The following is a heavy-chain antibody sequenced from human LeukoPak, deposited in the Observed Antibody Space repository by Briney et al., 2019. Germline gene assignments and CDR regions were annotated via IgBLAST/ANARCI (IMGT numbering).Heavy chain of an antibody. CDR2: INTGSSYI. J-gene: IGHJ4*02. CDR1: GFTFSSYT. V-gene: IGHV3-21*01. Sequence: GGSLRLSCAASGFTFSSYTMNWVRQAPGKGLEWVSSINTGSSYISYSDSVEGRFTISRDNAKNSLYLQMNSLREEDTAVYYCARDYLRGYVDYGAQGTLFTVSS. D-gene: IGHD3-10*01. CDR3: ARDYLRGYVDY.